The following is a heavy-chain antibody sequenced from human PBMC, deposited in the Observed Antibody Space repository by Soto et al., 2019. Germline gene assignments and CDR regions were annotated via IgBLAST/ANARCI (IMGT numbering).Heavy chain of an antibody. CDR3: ARDFSSLYYYGSGSYADYYGMDV. Sequence: ASVKVSCKASGYTFTGYYMHWVRQAPGQGLELMGWINPNSGGTNYAQKFQGWVTMTRDTSISTAYMELSRLRSDDTAVYYCARDFSSLYYYGSGSYADYYGMDVWGQGTTVTVYS. CDR1: GYTFTGYY. J-gene: IGHJ6*02. D-gene: IGHD3-10*01. CDR2: INPNSGGT. V-gene: IGHV1-2*04.